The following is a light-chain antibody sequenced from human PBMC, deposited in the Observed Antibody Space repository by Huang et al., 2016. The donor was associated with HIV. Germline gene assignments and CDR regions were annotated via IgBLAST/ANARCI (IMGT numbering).Light chain of an antibody. CDR2: AAS. CDR3: QQLNSYPLT. J-gene: IGKJ4*01. V-gene: IGKV1-9*01. Sequence: IQLTQSPSSLSASVGDRVTIACRASQGIGTFLAWYQQKPGKAPTLLIEAASTLQRGVPSRFSGGGSGTNFTLTISSLQPEDFATYYCQQLNSYPLTFGGGTEVEIK. CDR1: QGIGTF.